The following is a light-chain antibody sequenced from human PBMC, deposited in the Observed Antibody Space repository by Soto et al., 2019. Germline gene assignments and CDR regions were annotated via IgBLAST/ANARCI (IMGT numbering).Light chain of an antibody. CDR2: EVS. J-gene: IGLJ1*01. Sequence: SVLTQPPSASGAPGQSVTISCTGTSRDVGDYNYVSWYQQHPGKAPKLMIYEVSKRPSGVPDRFSGSKSGSTASLTVSGLQAEDDADYFCKPYAATRNYVSGLGPKVTV. CDR1: SRDVGDYNY. CDR3: KPYAATRNYV. V-gene: IGLV2-8*01.